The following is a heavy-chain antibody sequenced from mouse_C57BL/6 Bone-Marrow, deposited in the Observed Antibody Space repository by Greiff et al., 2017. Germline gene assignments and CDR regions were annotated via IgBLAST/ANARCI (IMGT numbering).Heavy chain of an antibody. V-gene: IGHV5-17*01. CDR2: ISSGSSTI. D-gene: IGHD2-4*01. Sequence: EVMLVESGGGLVKPGGSLKLSCAASGFTFSDYGMHWVRQAPEKGLEWVAYISSGSSTIYYADTVKGRFTISRANAKNTLFLQMTSLRSEDTAMYYCASPYDYDPAWFAYWGQGTLVTVSA. CDR3: ASPYDYDPAWFAY. CDR1: GFTFSDYG. J-gene: IGHJ3*01.